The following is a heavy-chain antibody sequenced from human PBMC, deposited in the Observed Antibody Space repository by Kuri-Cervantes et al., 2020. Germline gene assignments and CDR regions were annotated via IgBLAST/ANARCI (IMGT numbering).Heavy chain of an antibody. J-gene: IGHJ4*02. CDR2: IYYSGST. Sequence: ESLKISCTVSGGSVSSGSYYWSWIRQPPGKGLEWIGYIYYSGSTNYNPSLKSRVTISVDKSKNQFSLKLSSVTAADTAVYYCAREYYYFDYWGQGTLVTVSS. CDR1: GGSVSSGSYY. D-gene: IGHD6-6*01. CDR3: AREYYYFDY. V-gene: IGHV4-61*01.